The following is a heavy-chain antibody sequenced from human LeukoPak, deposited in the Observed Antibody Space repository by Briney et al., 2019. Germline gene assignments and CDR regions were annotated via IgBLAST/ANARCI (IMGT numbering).Heavy chain of an antibody. D-gene: IGHD4-17*01. V-gene: IGHV4-4*07. CDR1: GDSISVFY. CDR3: ARGLPSYGDYVDYYFYMDV. CDR2: ISTSGST. Sequence: SETLSLTCTVSGDSISVFYWSWIRQPAGKGLQWIGSISTSGSTNYNPSLKSRVNMSVDRSTNEFSLTVRSVTAADTALYYCARGLPSYGDYVDYYFYMDVWGKGTTVTVSS. J-gene: IGHJ6*03.